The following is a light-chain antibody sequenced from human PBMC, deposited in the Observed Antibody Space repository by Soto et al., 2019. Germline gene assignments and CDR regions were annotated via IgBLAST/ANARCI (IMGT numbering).Light chain of an antibody. Sequence: VLTQSPATLSLSPGKRATLSCRASQSIHTSLAWYQQKSGKPPRLVIYDSTLRANGVPDRFGGSRSGTEFTLTINSLEPEDFAVYYCQQRNVWPPITFGQGTRLEMK. CDR1: QSIHTS. CDR2: DST. CDR3: QQRNVWPPIT. V-gene: IGKV3-11*01. J-gene: IGKJ5*01.